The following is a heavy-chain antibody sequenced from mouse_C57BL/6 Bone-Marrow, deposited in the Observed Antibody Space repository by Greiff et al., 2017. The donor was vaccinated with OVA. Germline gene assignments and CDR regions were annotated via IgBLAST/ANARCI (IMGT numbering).Heavy chain of an antibody. V-gene: IGHV5-4*01. Sequence: EVKLVESGGGLVKPGGSLKLSCAASGFTFSSYAMSWVRQTPEKRLEWVATFSDGGSYTYYPDNVKGRFTISRDNAKNNLYLQMSHLKSEDTAMYYCAREGNSNWYFDVWGTGTTVTVSS. CDR3: AREGNSNWYFDV. J-gene: IGHJ1*03. CDR2: FSDGGSYT. CDR1: GFTFSSYA. D-gene: IGHD2-1*01.